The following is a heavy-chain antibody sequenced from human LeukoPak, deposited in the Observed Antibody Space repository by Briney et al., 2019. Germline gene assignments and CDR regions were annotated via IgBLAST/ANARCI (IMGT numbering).Heavy chain of an antibody. J-gene: IGHJ4*02. V-gene: IGHV3-23*01. CDR3: AKDWIQFNRVFDCFAS. D-gene: IGHD5-18*01. Sequence: PGGSLRLSCATSGFPFETNAMSWVRQAPGKGLEWVATIGNTETFYADSVTGRFTISRDNSKNTVNLQMNRLRVEDTAIYYCAKDWIQFNRVFDCFASWGQGTLVTVSS. CDR1: GFPFETNA. CDR2: IGNTET.